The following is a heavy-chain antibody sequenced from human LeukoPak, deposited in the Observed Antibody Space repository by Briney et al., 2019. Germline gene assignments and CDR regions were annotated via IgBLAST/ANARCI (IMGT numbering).Heavy chain of an antibody. J-gene: IGHJ4*02. CDR1: GFTVRGNY. Sequence: GGSLRLSCAASGFTVRGNYMSWVRQTPGKGLEWVAVISYDGSNKYYADSVKGRFTISRDNSKNTLYLQMNSLRAEDTAVYYCAKGSLQGGYSYGRSDYWGQGTLVTVSS. D-gene: IGHD5-18*01. V-gene: IGHV3-30*18. CDR3: AKGSLQGGYSYGRSDY. CDR2: ISYDGSNK.